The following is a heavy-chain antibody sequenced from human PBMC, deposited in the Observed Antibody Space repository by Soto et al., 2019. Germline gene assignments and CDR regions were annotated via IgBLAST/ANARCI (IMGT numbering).Heavy chain of an antibody. Sequence: QVQLQESGPGLVKPPGTLSLTCAVSGGSISSSNWWSWVRQPPGKGLEWIGEIYHSGSTNYNPSLKSRVTISVDKSKNQFSLKLSSVTAADTAVYYCARGRTYYYDSSGYYWDYWGQGTLVTVSS. CDR2: IYHSGST. CDR3: ARGRTYYYDSSGYYWDY. D-gene: IGHD3-22*01. V-gene: IGHV4-4*03. CDR1: GGSISSSNW. J-gene: IGHJ4*02.